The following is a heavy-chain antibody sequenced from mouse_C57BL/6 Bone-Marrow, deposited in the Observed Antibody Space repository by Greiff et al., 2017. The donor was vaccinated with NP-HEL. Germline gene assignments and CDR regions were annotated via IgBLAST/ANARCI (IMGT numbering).Heavy chain of an antibody. CDR1: GYTFTSYW. CDR2: IDPSDSYT. CDR3: ARKGDYGYPWFAY. D-gene: IGHD2-2*01. J-gene: IGHJ3*01. V-gene: IGHV1-50*01. Sequence: QVQLQQPGAELVKPGASVKLSCKASGYTFTSYWMQWVKQRPGQGLEWIGEIDPSDSYTNYNQKFKGKATLTVDTSSSTAYMQLSSLTSEDSAVYYCARKGDYGYPWFAYWGQGTLVTVSA.